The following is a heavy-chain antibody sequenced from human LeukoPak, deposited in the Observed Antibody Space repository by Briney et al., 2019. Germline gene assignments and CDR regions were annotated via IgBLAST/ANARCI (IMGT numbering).Heavy chain of an antibody. CDR3: VRVGSVSGSDYLDY. V-gene: IGHV3-72*01. CDR1: GFTFSDHF. Sequence: GGSLRLSCAVYGFTFSDHFLVWVRQAPGKGLEWVGRSRNKAKSYTTEYAASVKGRFTISRDDSKNSLYLQMNSLETEDTAVYYCVRVGSVSGSDYLDYWGQGTLVTVSS. D-gene: IGHD6-19*01. J-gene: IGHJ4*02. CDR2: SRNKAKSYTT.